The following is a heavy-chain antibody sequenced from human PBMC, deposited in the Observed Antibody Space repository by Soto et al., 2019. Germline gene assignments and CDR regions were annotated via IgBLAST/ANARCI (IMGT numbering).Heavy chain of an antibody. CDR3: ASSPTHVDFWSGYYG. CDR1: GVTFSSYA. V-gene: IGHV1-69*13. J-gene: IGHJ4*02. CDR2: IIPIFGTA. D-gene: IGHD3-3*01. Sequence: SVKVSGKASGVTFSSYAISWVRQAPGQGLEWMGGIIPIFGTANYAQKFQGRVTIAADESTSTAYMELSSLRSEDTAVYYCASSPTHVDFWSGYYGWGQGTLVTVSS.